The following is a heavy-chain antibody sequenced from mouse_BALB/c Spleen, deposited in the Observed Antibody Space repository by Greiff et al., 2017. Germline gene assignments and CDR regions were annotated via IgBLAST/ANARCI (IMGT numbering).Heavy chain of an antibody. V-gene: IGHV2-9*02. D-gene: IGHD1-1*01. Sequence: VQEVESGPGLVAPSQSLSITCTVSGFSLTSYGVHWVRQPPGKGLEWLGVIWAGGSTNYNSALMSRLSISKDNSKSQVFLKMNSLQTDDTAMYYCARENYYGSSDYYAMDYWGQGTSVTVSA. CDR1: GFSLTSYG. CDR2: IWAGGST. J-gene: IGHJ4*01. CDR3: ARENYYGSSDYYAMDY.